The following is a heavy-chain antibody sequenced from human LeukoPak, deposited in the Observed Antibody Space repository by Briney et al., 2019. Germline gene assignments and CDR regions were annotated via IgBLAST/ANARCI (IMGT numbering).Heavy chain of an antibody. D-gene: IGHD3-9*01. CDR2: INPNSGGT. V-gene: IGHV1-2*06. Sequence: ASVEVSCKASGYTFTGYYMHWVRQAPGQGLEWMGRINPNSGGTNYAQKFQDRVTMTRDTSISTAYMELSRLRSDDTAVYYCASVLESKRHYDILTGQSMGINAFDIWGQGTMVTVSS. CDR1: GYTFTGYY. J-gene: IGHJ3*02. CDR3: ASVLESKRHYDILTGQSMGINAFDI.